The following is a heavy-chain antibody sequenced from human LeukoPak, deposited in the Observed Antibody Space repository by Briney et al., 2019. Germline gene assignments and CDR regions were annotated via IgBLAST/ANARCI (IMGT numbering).Heavy chain of an antibody. V-gene: IGHV3-30*03. D-gene: IGHD6-13*01. CDR3: ARTWYSRPHWYFDL. CDR1: GFTFSSYG. CDR2: ISYDGSNK. Sequence: GGSLRLSCAASGFTFSSYGMHWVRQAPGKGLEWVAVISYDGSNKYHADSVKGRFTISRDNSKNTLYPQMNSLRAGDTAVYYCARTWYSRPHWYFDLWGRGTLVTVSS. J-gene: IGHJ2*01.